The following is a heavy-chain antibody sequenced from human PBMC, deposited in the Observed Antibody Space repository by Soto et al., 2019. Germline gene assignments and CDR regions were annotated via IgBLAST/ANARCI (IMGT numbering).Heavy chain of an antibody. Sequence: GASVKVSCKASGYTFTSYAMHWVRQAPGQRLEWMGWINAGNGNTKYSQKFQGRVTITRDTSASTAYMELSSLRSEDTAVYYCARVVGYSSGWPHFDYWGQGTLVTVSS. CDR2: INAGNGNT. J-gene: IGHJ4*02. CDR1: GYTFTSYA. D-gene: IGHD6-19*01. V-gene: IGHV1-3*01. CDR3: ARVVGYSSGWPHFDY.